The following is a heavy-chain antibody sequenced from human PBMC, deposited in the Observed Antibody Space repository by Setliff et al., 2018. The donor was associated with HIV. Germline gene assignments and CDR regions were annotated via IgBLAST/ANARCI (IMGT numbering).Heavy chain of an antibody. CDR1: GYTLTELS. D-gene: IGHD3-22*01. V-gene: IGHV1-24*01. CDR3: ATRAYDSSGYLRSRVSGAAFDI. Sequence: ASVKVSCKVSGYTLTELSIHWVRQAPGKGLEWMGGFDPEDDKTFYAQKFQGRVTMSEDTSTDTAYMELTSRRSEDTAVYYCATRAYDSSGYLRSRVSGAAFDIWGQGTMVTVSS. CDR2: FDPEDDKT. J-gene: IGHJ3*02.